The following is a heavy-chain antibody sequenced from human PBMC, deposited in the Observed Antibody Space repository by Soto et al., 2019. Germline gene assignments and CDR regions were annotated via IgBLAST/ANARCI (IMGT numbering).Heavy chain of an antibody. J-gene: IGHJ4*02. Sequence: EVQLVESGGGLVQPGGSLRLSCAASGFTVSSNYMSWVRQAPGKGLEWVSVIYSGGSTYYADSVKGRFTISRDNSKNTPYLQMNSLRAEDTAVYHYARGGYSYGNEVICDYWGQGTLVTVSS. D-gene: IGHD5-18*01. CDR3: ARGGYSYGNEVICDY. CDR2: IYSGGST. CDR1: GFTVSSNY. V-gene: IGHV3-66*01.